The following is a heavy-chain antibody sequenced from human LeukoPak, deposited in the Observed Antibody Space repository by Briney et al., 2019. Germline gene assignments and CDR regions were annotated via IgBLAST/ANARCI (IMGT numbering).Heavy chain of an antibody. CDR1: GGSISSRSDY. CDR2: IYFSGST. J-gene: IGHJ4*02. V-gene: IGHV4-39*07. Sequence: SETLSLTCTVSGGSISSRSDYWAWIRQPPGKGLEWIGNIYFSGSTYYNPSLKSRVTISVDTSKNQFSLKLSSVTAADTAVYYCARRTVHTLRIDYWGQGTLVTVSS. D-gene: IGHD1-1*01. CDR3: ARRTVHTLRIDY.